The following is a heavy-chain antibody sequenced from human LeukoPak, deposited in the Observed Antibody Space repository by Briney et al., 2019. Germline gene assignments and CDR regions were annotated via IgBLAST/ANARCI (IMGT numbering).Heavy chain of an antibody. CDR2: ISGGGTTT. CDR1: GFTFSSYS. CDR3: AKKLIGNVDYFDY. V-gene: IGHV3-23*01. D-gene: IGHD3-22*01. J-gene: IGHJ4*02. Sequence: GGSLRLSCAASGFTFSSYSMNWVRQAPGKGLEWVSGISGGGTTTYYADCVKGRFTISRDNSKNTLFLQMSSLKVEDTAVYYCAKKLIGNVDYFDYWGQGTLVTVSS.